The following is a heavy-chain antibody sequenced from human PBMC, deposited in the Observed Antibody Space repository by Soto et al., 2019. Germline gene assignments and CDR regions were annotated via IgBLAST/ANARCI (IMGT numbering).Heavy chain of an antibody. D-gene: IGHD2-21*01. CDR1: GFTVSDYS. CDR2: ISSTGDLI. V-gene: IGHV3-48*02. CDR3: ATWAIAVGGEGF. Sequence: GGSLRLSCTASGFTVSDYSVNWVRQAPWKGLEWISYISSTGDLILYADSVKGRFTIARDIAKNSLFLQMDSLRDEDSAVYYCATWAIAVGGEGFWGQGTLVTVSS. J-gene: IGHJ4*02.